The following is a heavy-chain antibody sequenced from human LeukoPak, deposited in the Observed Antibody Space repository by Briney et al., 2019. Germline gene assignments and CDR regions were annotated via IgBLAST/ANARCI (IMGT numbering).Heavy chain of an antibody. Sequence: GGSLRLSCSASGFTFSSYTMHWVRQAPGKGLEYVSDIGSNGGSTYYADSVKGRFTISRDNSKSTLFLQMNSLRAEDTAVYHCVKDRSVTVAGMGRYWCQGTLVTVSS. V-gene: IGHV3-64D*06. J-gene: IGHJ4*02. D-gene: IGHD6-19*01. CDR1: GFTFSSYT. CDR3: VKDRSVTVAGMGRY. CDR2: IGSNGGST.